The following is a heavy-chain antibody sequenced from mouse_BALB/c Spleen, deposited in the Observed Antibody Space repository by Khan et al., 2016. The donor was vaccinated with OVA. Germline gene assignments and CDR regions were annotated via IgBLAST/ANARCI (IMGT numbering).Heavy chain of an antibody. Sequence: EVELVESGGDLVKPGGSLKLSCAASGFTFSTYGMSWVRQTPDKRLEWVATISSGGSYTYYVDSVKGRFTISRDNAKNTLYLQMSSLKSEETDMYYCARLAYYYNSEGFAYWGQGTLVTVSA. D-gene: IGHD1-1*02. CDR1: GFTFSTYG. CDR3: ARLAYYYNSEGFAY. CDR2: ISSGGSYT. V-gene: IGHV5-6*01. J-gene: IGHJ3*01.